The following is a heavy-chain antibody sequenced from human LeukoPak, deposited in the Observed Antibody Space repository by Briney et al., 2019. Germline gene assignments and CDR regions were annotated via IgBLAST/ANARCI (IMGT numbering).Heavy chain of an antibody. Sequence: GGSLRLSCAASGFTFSSYWMSWVRQAPGKGLEWVANIKEDGSEKYYADSVKGRFTISRDNAKNSLYLQMNSPRAEDTAVYYCAKHYDFWSGYGSNWFDPWGQGILVTVSS. CDR3: AKHYDFWSGYGSNWFDP. V-gene: IGHV3-7*01. J-gene: IGHJ5*02. CDR2: IKEDGSEK. D-gene: IGHD3-3*01. CDR1: GFTFSSYW.